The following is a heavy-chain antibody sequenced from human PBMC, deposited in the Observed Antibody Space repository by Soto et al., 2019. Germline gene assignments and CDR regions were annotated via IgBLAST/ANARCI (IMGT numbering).Heavy chain of an antibody. V-gene: IGHV3-33*01. CDR3: ARDPRYCSSTSCLAGWELWGVLDGWFDP. D-gene: IGHD2-2*01. Sequence: QVQLVESGGGVVQPGRSLRLSCAASGFTFSSYGMHWVRQAPGKGLEWVAVIWYDGSNKYYADSVKGRFTISRDNSKNTLYLQMNSLRAEDTAVYYCARDPRYCSSTSCLAGWELWGVLDGWFDPWGQGTLVTVSS. CDR2: IWYDGSNK. J-gene: IGHJ5*02. CDR1: GFTFSSYG.